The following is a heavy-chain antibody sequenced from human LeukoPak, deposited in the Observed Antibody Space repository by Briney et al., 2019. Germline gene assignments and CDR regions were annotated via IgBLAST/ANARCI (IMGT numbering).Heavy chain of an antibody. V-gene: IGHV3-23*01. D-gene: IGHD3-9*01. CDR1: GFTFNNYA. CDR2: ISFSGGTT. J-gene: IGHJ6*04. CDR3: ARSLRYDILTGYDYYYGMDV. Sequence: GASLRLSCAASGFTFNNYAVNWVRQAPGKGLEWVSAISFSGGTTYHADSVKGRFTISRDNSKNTVYLQMNSLSADDTALYYCARSLRYDILTGYDYYYGMDVWGKGTTVTVSS.